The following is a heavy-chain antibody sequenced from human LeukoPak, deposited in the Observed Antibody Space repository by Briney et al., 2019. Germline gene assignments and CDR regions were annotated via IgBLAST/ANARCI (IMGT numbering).Heavy chain of an antibody. D-gene: IGHD6-6*01. J-gene: IGHJ4*02. Sequence: PSETLSLTCTVSGGSISSSSYYWGWIRQPPGKGLKWIGSIYYSGSTYYNPSLKSRVTISVDTSKNQFSLKLSSVTAADTAVYYCASGIAARPPYYWGQGTLVTVSS. V-gene: IGHV4-39*01. CDR3: ASGIAARPPYY. CDR1: GGSISSSSYY. CDR2: IYYSGST.